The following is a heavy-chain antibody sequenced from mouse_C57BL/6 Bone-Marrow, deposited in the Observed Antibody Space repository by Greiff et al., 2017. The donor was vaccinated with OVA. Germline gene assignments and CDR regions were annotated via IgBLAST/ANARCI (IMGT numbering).Heavy chain of an antibody. V-gene: IGHV1-81*01. Sequence: VQLKESGAELARPGASVKLSCKASGYTFTSYGISWVKQRTGQGLEWIGEIYPRSGNTYYNEKFKGKATLTADKSSSTAYMELRSLTSEDSAVYFCARGGPPYYYGPFWGQGTTLTVSS. CDR3: ARGGPPYYYGPF. CDR2: IYPRSGNT. CDR1: GYTFTSYG. D-gene: IGHD1-1*01. J-gene: IGHJ2*01.